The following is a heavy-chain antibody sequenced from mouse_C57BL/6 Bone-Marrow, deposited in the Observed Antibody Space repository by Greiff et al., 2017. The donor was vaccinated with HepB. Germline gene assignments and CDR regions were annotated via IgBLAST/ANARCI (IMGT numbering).Heavy chain of an antibody. V-gene: IGHV1-18*01. Sequence: VQLKESGPELVKPGASVKIPCKASGYTFTDYNMDWVKQSHGKSLEWIGDINPNNGGTIYNQKFKGKATLTVDKSSSTAYMELRSLTSEDTAVYYCAREGMVTPWYFDVWGTGTTVTVSS. CDR1: GYTFTDYN. CDR2: INPNNGGT. CDR3: AREGMVTPWYFDV. J-gene: IGHJ1*03. D-gene: IGHD2-3*01.